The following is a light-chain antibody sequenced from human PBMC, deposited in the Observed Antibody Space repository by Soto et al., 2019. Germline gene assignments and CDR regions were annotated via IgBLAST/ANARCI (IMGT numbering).Light chain of an antibody. CDR2: EVR. Sequence: QSALTQPASVSGSPGQSITISCTGTSSDIGAYDYVSWFQQYSGKAPTLIIYEVRFRPSGVSSRFSGSKSGNTASLTISGLQTEDEADYYCGSYASATLIFGGGTQLTVL. J-gene: IGLJ2*01. CDR3: GSYASATLI. V-gene: IGLV2-14*03. CDR1: SSDIGAYDY.